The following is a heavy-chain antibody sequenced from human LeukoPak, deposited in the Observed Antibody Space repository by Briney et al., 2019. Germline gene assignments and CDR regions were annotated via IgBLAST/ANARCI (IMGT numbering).Heavy chain of an antibody. D-gene: IGHD6-19*01. J-gene: IGHJ5*02. V-gene: IGHV3-30*04. CDR2: ISYDEDRK. CDR1: GFTFSTYA. Sequence: GGSLRLSCAASGFTFSTYAMHWVRQPPGKGLEWVALISYDEDRKWYAASVKGRFTISRDNSKNTVFLQMNSLRVDDTALYYCARVPPRSGWYADHWGQGTLVTVSS. CDR3: ARVPPRSGWYADH.